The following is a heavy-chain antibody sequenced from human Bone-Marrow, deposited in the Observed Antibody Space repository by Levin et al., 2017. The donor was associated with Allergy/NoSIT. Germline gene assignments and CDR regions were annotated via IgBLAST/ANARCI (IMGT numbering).Heavy chain of an antibody. J-gene: IGHJ4*02. CDR3: ARGGPQTPSC. Sequence: PGGSLRLSCAASGFTFSTYWMFWVRQVPGEGLVWLSRISSDGSTTDYADSVRGRFTISRDNAKNTLYLHMNSLTAEDMAVYYCARGGPQTPSCWGQGTLVTVSS. CDR1: GFTFSTYW. V-gene: IGHV3-74*01. CDR2: ISSDGSTT. D-gene: IGHD3-10*01.